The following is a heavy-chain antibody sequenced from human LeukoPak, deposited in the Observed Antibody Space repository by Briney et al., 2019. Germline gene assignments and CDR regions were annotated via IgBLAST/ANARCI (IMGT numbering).Heavy chain of an antibody. J-gene: IGHJ4*02. Sequence: GASVKVSCKASGYTFTGYYMHWVRQAPGQGLEWMGWINPNSGGTNYAQKFQGRVTMTRDTSISTAYMELSRLRSDDTAVYYCARAHYGSGRSPFDYWGQGTLVTVSS. D-gene: IGHD3-10*01. V-gene: IGHV1-2*02. CDR2: INPNSGGT. CDR1: GYTFTGYY. CDR3: ARAHYGSGRSPFDY.